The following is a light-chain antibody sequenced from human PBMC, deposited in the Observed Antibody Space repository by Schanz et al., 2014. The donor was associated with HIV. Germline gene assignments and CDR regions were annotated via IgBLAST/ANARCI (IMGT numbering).Light chain of an antibody. J-gene: IGLJ3*02. V-gene: IGLV2-8*01. CDR1: SSDVGDYNY. CDR2: EVS. CDR3: SSYAGTNNFWV. Sequence: QSALTQPASVSGSPGQSITISCTGDSSDVGDYNYVSWYQQHPGKAPKIMIYEVSKRPSGVPDRFSGSKSGNTASLTVSGLQAEDEADYYCSSYAGTNNFWVFGGGTQLTVL.